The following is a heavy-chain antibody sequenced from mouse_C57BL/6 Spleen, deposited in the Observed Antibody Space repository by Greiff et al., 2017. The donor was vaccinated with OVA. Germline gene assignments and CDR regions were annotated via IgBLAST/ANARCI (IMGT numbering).Heavy chain of an antibody. CDR2: IWSGGST. V-gene: IGHV2-2*01. Sequence: VQLQESGPGLVQPSQSLSITCTVSGFSLTSYGVHWVRQSPGKGLEWLGVIWSGGSTDYNAAFISRLSISKDNSKSQVFFKMNSLQADDTAIYYCARGTTMAKGYAMDYWGQGTSVTVSS. CDR1: GFSLTSYG. D-gene: IGHD2-1*01. CDR3: ARGTTMAKGYAMDY. J-gene: IGHJ4*01.